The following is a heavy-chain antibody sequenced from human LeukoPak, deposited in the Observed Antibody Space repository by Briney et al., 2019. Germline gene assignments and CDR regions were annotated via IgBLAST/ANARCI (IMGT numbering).Heavy chain of an antibody. CDR1: GFTFSSYA. CDR2: IKRDGSEK. Sequence: GGSLRLSCAASGFTFSSYAMTWVRQAPGKGLEWVANIKRDGSEKYYVDSVKGRFTISRDNAKNSLYLQMSSLRAEDTAVYYCARDITGVSFDYWGQGTLVTVSS. V-gene: IGHV3-7*03. CDR3: ARDITGVSFDY. J-gene: IGHJ4*02. D-gene: IGHD3-3*01.